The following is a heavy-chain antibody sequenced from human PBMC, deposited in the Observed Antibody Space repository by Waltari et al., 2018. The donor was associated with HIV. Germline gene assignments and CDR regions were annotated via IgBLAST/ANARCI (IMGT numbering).Heavy chain of an antibody. J-gene: IGHJ4*02. CDR1: GFTFSSYG. V-gene: IGHV3-30*18. CDR2: ISYDGSNK. Sequence: QVQLVESGGGVVQPGRSLRLSCAASGFTFSSYGMHWVRQAPGKGLEWVAVISYDGSNKYYADSVKGRFTISRDNSKNTLYLQMNSLRAEDTAVYYCAKGFVAGTPLFDYWGQGTLVTVSS. CDR3: AKGFVAGTPLFDY. D-gene: IGHD6-19*01.